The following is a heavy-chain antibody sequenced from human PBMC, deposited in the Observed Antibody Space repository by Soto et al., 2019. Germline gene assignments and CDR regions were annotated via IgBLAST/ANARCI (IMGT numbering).Heavy chain of an antibody. D-gene: IGHD2-15*01. V-gene: IGHV5-51*01. J-gene: IGHJ4*02. CDR1: GYSFTSYW. CDR3: ARLIRYCSGGSCQNYFDY. CDR2: IYPGDSVT. Sequence: PGESLKISCKGSGYSFTSYWIGWVRQMPGKGLEWMGIIYPGDSVTRYSPSFQGQVTISADKSISTSYLQWSSLKASDTAMYYCARLIRYCSGGSCQNYFDYWGQGTLVTVSS.